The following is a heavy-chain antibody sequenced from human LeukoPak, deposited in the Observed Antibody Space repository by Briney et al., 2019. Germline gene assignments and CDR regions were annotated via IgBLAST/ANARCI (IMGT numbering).Heavy chain of an antibody. J-gene: IGHJ4*02. D-gene: IGHD3-22*01. CDR1: GFTFSSYA. CDR3: AGVVSGYPYYFDY. Sequence: TGGSLRLSCAASGFTFSSYAMHWVRQAPGKGLEWVAVISYDGSNKYYADSVKGRFTISRDNSKNTLYLQMNSLRAEDTAVYYCAGVVSGYPYYFDYWGQGTLVTVSS. CDR2: ISYDGSNK. V-gene: IGHV3-30*04.